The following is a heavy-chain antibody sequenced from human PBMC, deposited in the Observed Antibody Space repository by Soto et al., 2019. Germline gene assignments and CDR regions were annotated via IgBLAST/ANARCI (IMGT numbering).Heavy chain of an antibody. CDR1: GGTFSNYA. J-gene: IGHJ4*02. CDR3: ARGPDRSGFYLFDY. D-gene: IGHD3-22*01. CDR2: IIPISGTT. Sequence: SVKVSCKASGGTFSNYAISWMRQAPGQGPEWMGGIIPISGTTNYAQKFQGRVTITADESMTTAYMELSSLRYEDTAVYYCARGPDRSGFYLFDYWGQGILVTVSS. V-gene: IGHV1-69*13.